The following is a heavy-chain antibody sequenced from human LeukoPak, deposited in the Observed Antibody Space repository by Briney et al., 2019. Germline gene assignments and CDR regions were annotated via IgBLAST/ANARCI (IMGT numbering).Heavy chain of an antibody. J-gene: IGHJ6*02. Sequence: GESLKISCKGSGYSFPSYWISWVRQMPGKGLEWAGRIDPSDSYTNYSPSFQGHVTISADKSISTAYLQWTSLKASDTAMYYCARRVLPATSYYYYSGMDVWGQGTTVTVSS. V-gene: IGHV5-10-1*01. D-gene: IGHD2-2*01. CDR3: ARRVLPATSYYYYSGMDV. CDR2: IDPSDSYT. CDR1: GYSFPSYW.